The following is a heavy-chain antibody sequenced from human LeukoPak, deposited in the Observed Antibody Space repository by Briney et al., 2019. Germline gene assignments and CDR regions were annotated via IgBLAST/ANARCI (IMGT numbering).Heavy chain of an antibody. J-gene: IGHJ4*02. CDR1: GYSFTSYD. CDR2: MNPNSGNT. CDR3: ARVQRVKFPLKYYFDY. V-gene: IGHV1-8*01. Sequence: ASVKVSCKASGYSFTSYDINWVRQATGQGLERMRWMNPNSGNTGYAQKFQGRVTMTRSTSISTAYMELSSLRSEDTAVYYCARVQRVKFPLKYYFDYWGQGTLVTVSS. D-gene: IGHD3-10*01.